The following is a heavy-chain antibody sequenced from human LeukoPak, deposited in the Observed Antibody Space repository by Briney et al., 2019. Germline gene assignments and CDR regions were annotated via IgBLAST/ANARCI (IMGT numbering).Heavy chain of an antibody. CDR2: IYYSGST. V-gene: IGHV4-59*01. D-gene: IGHD4-17*01. Sequence: PSETLSLTCTVSGGSISSYYWSWIRQPPGKGLEWIGYIYYSGSTNYNPSLKSRVTISVDTSKNQFSLKLSSVTAADTAVYYCARLGYGDFSIDYWGQGTLVTVSS. CDR3: ARLGYGDFSIDY. CDR1: GGSISSYY. J-gene: IGHJ4*02.